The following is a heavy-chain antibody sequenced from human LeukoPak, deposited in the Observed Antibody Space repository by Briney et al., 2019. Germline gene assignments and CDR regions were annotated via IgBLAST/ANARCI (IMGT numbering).Heavy chain of an antibody. V-gene: IGHV4-59*01. Sequence: SETLSLTCAVYGGSFSGYYWSWIRQPPGKGLEWIGYIYYSGSTNYNPSLKSRVTISVDTSKNQFSLKLSSVTAADTAVYYCARGWELWPWGQGTLVTVSS. CDR3: ARGWELWP. D-gene: IGHD1-26*01. J-gene: IGHJ5*02. CDR2: IYYSGST. CDR1: GGSFSGYY.